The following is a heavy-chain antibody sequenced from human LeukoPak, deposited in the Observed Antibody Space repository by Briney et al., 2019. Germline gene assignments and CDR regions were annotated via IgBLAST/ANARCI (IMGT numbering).Heavy chain of an antibody. CDR3: ARGQKYRSGYTVTELGSGYFDY. CDR2: ISHSGRT. J-gene: IGHJ4*02. V-gene: IGHV4-38-2*02. D-gene: IGHD5-18*01. CDR1: GFSISSGYY. Sequence: PSETLSLTCLVSGFSISSGYYWGWIRQPPGKGLEWIGSISHSGRTYYNPSLKSRVTVSVGTSKNQFSLNLISVTAADTAVYYCARGQKYRSGYTVTELGSGYFDYWGQGTLVTVSS.